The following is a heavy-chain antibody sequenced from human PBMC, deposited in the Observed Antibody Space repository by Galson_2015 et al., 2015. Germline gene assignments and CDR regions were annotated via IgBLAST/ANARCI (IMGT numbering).Heavy chain of an antibody. J-gene: IGHJ3*02. D-gene: IGHD5-24*01. V-gene: IGHV5-51*01. CDR3: ARFQRDGYKMGTFDI. CDR2: IHPGDSDT. Sequence: QSGAEVKKPGESLQISCKGSGYSFPRYWIGWVRQMPGKGLGCMGIIHPGDSDTRYSPSFQGQVTFSADKSISTAYLQWSSLKASDTAMYYCARFQRDGYKMGTFDIWGQGTLVTVSS. CDR1: GYSFPRYW.